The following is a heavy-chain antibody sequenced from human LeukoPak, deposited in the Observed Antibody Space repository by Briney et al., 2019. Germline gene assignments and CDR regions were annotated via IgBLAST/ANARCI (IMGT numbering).Heavy chain of an antibody. CDR1: RFTFSTYW. Sequence: GGSLRLSCAASRFTFSTYWMTWVRQAPGKGLKWVANINQDGSEKYYVDSVKGRFTISRDNAKNSVYLQMNDLRVEDTAVYYCAGVLRNNYIDYWGQGTLVTVSS. V-gene: IGHV3-7*01. D-gene: IGHD1-1*01. CDR2: INQDGSEK. CDR3: AGVLRNNYIDY. J-gene: IGHJ4*02.